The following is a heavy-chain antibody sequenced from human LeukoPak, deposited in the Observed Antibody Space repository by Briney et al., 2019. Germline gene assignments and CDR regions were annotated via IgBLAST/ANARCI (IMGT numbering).Heavy chain of an antibody. CDR1: GGSISSYY. CDR2: IYYSGST. CDR3: ASSTVTTGEYYFDY. J-gene: IGHJ4*02. V-gene: IGHV4-59*01. D-gene: IGHD4-17*01. Sequence: SETLSLTCTVSGGSISSYYWSWIRHPPGKGLEWIGYIYYSGSTNYNPSLKSRVTISVDTSKNQFSLKLSSVTAADTAVYYCASSTVTTGEYYFDYWGQGTLVTVSS.